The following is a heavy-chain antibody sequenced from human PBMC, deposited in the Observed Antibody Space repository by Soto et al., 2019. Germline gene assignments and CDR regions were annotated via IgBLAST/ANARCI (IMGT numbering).Heavy chain of an antibody. CDR1: GFALSTSGVG. CDR2: IYWDGDK. Sequence: QITLKESGPTLVKPTQTLTLTCTFSGFALSTSGVGVGWIRQPPEKAPAWLALIYWDGDKRYSPSLKSRLTITKDTSKNQVVLTVTNMDPVDTATYYCAHSVGYADNSCYLPGAFDSWGQGTLVTVSS. CDR3: AHSVGYADNSCYLPGAFDS. D-gene: IGHD3-22*01. V-gene: IGHV2-5*02. J-gene: IGHJ4*02.